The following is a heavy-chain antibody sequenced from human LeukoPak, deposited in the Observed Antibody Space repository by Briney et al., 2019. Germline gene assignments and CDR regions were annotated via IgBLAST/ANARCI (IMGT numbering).Heavy chain of an antibody. CDR2: ISGSGGST. Sequence: GGSLRLSCAASGFTFSSYAMSWVRQAPGKGLEWVSAISGSGGSTYYADSVKGRFTIPRDNSKNTLYLQMNSLRAEDTAVYYCARDAYYYGSGSSDYWGQGTLVTVSS. CDR1: GFTFSSYA. V-gene: IGHV3-23*01. D-gene: IGHD3-10*01. J-gene: IGHJ4*02. CDR3: ARDAYYYGSGSSDY.